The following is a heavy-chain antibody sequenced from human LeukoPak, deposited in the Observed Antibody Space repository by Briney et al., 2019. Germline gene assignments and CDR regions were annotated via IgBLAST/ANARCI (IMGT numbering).Heavy chain of an antibody. CDR1: GYSFTGYY. Sequence: GASVKVSCKASGYSFTGYYIHWLRQAPVQGLEWMGWINPYSGDTNYARKFQGRVTMTRDTSISTAYMELSGLTSDDTSVYYCFSDDSSGNFDTWGQGTLDTVSS. CDR2: INPYSGDT. J-gene: IGHJ4*02. D-gene: IGHD3-22*01. CDR3: FSDDSSGNFDT. V-gene: IGHV1-2*02.